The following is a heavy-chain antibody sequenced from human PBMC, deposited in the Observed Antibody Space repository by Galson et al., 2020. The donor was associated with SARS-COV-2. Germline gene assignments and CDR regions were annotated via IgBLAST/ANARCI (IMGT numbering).Heavy chain of an antibody. Sequence: GGSLRLSCAASGFIFNNYGMHWVRQAPGKGLEWVAVISDDGSNKYYAESVRGRFTISRDNSKHTLYLRMNSLRAEDTAVYYCAAGSYYVRWGQGTLVTVSS. CDR2: ISDDGSNK. CDR3: AAGSYYVR. D-gene: IGHD1-26*01. V-gene: IGHV3-30*03. J-gene: IGHJ4*02. CDR1: GFIFNNYG.